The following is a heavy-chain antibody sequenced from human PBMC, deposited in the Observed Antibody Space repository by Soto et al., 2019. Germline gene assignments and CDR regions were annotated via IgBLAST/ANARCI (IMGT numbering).Heavy chain of an antibody. CDR3: ARDYYDSIGGGPDY. D-gene: IGHD3-22*01. CDR1: GGSISSSNW. Sequence: SETLSLTCAVSGGSISSSNWWSWVRQPPGKGLEWIGEIYHSGSTNYNPSLKSRVTISVDKSKNQFSLKLSSVTAADTAVYYCARDYYDSIGGGPDYWGQGTLVTVSS. V-gene: IGHV4-4*02. CDR2: IYHSGST. J-gene: IGHJ4*02.